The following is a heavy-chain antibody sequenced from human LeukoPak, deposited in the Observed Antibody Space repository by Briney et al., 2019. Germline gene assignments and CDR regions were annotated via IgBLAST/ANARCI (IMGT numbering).Heavy chain of an antibody. CDR1: GFTFSSYS. CDR2: ISSSSSTI. Sequence: GGSLRLSCAASGFTFSSYSMNWVRQAPGKGLEWVSYISSSSSTIYYADSVKGRFTISRDNAKNSLYLQMNSLRAEDTAVYYCAHLPRAAAATSWGQGTLVTVSS. J-gene: IGHJ5*02. CDR3: AHLPRAAAATS. D-gene: IGHD6-13*01. V-gene: IGHV3-48*01.